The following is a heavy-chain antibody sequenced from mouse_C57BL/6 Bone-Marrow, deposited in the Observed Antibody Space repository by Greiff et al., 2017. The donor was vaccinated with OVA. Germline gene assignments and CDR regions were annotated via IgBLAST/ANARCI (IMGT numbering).Heavy chain of an antibody. CDR2: IDPSDSYT. Sequence: VQLQQPGAELVKPGASVKLSCKASGYTFTSYWMQWVKQRPGQGLEWIGEIDPSDSYTNYNQKVKGKATLTVDTSTSPASMQLSSLTSEDSAVYYCARRRQLRLQAMDYWGQGTSVTVSS. CDR3: ARRRQLRLQAMDY. J-gene: IGHJ4*01. CDR1: GYTFTSYW. D-gene: IGHD3-2*02. V-gene: IGHV1-50*01.